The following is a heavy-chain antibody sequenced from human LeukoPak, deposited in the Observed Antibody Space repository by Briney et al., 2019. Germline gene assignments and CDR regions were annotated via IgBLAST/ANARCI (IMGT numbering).Heavy chain of an antibody. CDR1: GGSFSGYY. Sequence: SETLSLTCAVYGGSFSGYYWSWIRQPPGKGLEWIGEINHSGSTNYNPSLKSRVTMSVDTSKNQFSLKLSSVTAADTAVYYCARGAVLRYFDWLSTAYYYYGMDVWGQGTTVTVSS. J-gene: IGHJ6*02. CDR2: INHSGST. D-gene: IGHD3-9*01. CDR3: ARGAVLRYFDWLSTAYYYYGMDV. V-gene: IGHV4-34*01.